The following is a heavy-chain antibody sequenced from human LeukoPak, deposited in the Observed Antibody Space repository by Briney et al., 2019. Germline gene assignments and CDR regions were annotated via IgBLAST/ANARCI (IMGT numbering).Heavy chain of an antibody. CDR1: GFTFTNYW. Sequence: GGSLRLSCAASGFTFTNYWMTWVRQAPGKGPEWVANIRQDGSETNYVDSVRGRFTIARDNTKNSLYLQMTSLRGEDTAVYYCASRAGKPGTTPWCFDYWGRGALVTVSS. CDR2: IRQDGSET. V-gene: IGHV3-7*01. CDR3: ASRAGKPGTTPWCFDY. D-gene: IGHD1-7*01. J-gene: IGHJ4*02.